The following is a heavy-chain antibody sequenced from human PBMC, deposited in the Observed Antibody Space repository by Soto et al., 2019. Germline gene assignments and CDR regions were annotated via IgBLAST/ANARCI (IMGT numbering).Heavy chain of an antibody. Sequence: EVQLVESGGGLVQPGGSLRLSCAASGFTFSSYSMNWVRQAPGKGLEWVSYISSSSSTIYYADSVKGRFTISRDNAKNSLYLQMNSLRAEDTAVYYCARGEGYGARKYNWFDPWGQGTLVTVSS. CDR2: ISSSSSTI. CDR3: ARGEGYGARKYNWFDP. D-gene: IGHD4-17*01. J-gene: IGHJ5*02. CDR1: GFTFSSYS. V-gene: IGHV3-48*01.